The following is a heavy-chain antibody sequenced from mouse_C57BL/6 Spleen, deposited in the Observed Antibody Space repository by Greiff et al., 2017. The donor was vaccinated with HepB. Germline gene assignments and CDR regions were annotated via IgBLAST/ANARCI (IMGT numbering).Heavy chain of an antibody. CDR3: ANSFSRGYFDY. CDR1: GYTFTSYW. Sequence: QVQLQQPGAELVMPGASVKLSCKASGYTFTSYWMHWVKQRPGQGLEWIGEIDPSDSYTNYNQKLKGKSTLTVDKSSSTAYMQLSSLPSEDSAVYYYANSFSRGYFDYWGQGTTLTVSS. CDR2: IDPSDSYT. J-gene: IGHJ2*01. V-gene: IGHV1-69*01.